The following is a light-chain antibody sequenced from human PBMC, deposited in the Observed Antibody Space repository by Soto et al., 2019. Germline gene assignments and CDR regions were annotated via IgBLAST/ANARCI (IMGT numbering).Light chain of an antibody. CDR1: QRVSSK. CDR2: ASS. V-gene: IGKV3-15*01. CDR3: QQYYDWPPA. Sequence: EIVMTQSPATLSVSPGERATLSCRASQRVSSKLAWYQQKPGQAPRLIIYASSTRATDIPARFSGSGSGTDFTLTISSLQSEDVAVYYCQQYYDWPPAFGGGTKVEIK. J-gene: IGKJ4*01.